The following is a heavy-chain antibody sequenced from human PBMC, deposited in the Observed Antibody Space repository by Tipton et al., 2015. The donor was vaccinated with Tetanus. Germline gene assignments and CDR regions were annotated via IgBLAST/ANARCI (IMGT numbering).Heavy chain of an antibody. D-gene: IGHD3-3*01. CDR1: GGSISSSTYY. J-gene: IGHJ4*02. Sequence: TLSLTCTASGGSISSSTYYWGWIRQPPGKGLGWIGSIYEDGSTYYNPSLKSRVTMSVDTSKNHFSLKMSSVTAADTAVYSCARHQSGYLTPLASWGQGTLVTVSS. V-gene: IGHV4-39*01. CDR3: ARHQSGYLTPLAS. CDR2: IYEDGST.